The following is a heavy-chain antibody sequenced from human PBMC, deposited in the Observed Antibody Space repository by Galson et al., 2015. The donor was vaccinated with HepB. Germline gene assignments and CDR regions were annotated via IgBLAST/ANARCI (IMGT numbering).Heavy chain of an antibody. Sequence: SVKVSCKASGYTFTSYYMHWVRQAPGQGLEWMGIINPSGGSTSYAQKFQGRVTMTRDTSTSTVYMELSSLRSEDTAVYYCARDALETSVSYDFWSGYYSAYNWFDPWGQGTLVTVSS. J-gene: IGHJ5*02. CDR3: ARDALETSVSYDFWSGYYSAYNWFDP. CDR1: GYTFTSYY. V-gene: IGHV1-46*01. D-gene: IGHD3-3*01. CDR2: INPSGGST.